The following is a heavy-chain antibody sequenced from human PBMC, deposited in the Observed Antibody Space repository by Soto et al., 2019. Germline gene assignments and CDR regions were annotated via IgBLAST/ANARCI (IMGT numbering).Heavy chain of an antibody. CDR2: ISCGGSSI. J-gene: IGHJ4*02. Sequence: AGGSLRLSCAASGFTFSDYYMTWIRQAPGKGLEWVSYISCGGSSIYYADSVKGRFTISRDNAKNSLYLQMNSLRAEDTAMYYCASLAIGTIIRGAPDFWGQGTLVTVSS. CDR3: ASLAIGTIIRGAPDF. D-gene: IGHD3-10*01. V-gene: IGHV3-11*01. CDR1: GFTFSDYY.